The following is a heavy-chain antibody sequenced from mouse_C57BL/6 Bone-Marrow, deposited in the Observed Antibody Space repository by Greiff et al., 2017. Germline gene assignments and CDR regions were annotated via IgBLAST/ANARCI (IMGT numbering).Heavy chain of an antibody. J-gene: IGHJ1*03. D-gene: IGHD2-1*01. V-gene: IGHV1-18*01. Sequence: VQLQQSGPELVKPGASVKIPCKASGYTFTDYNMDWVKQSHGKSLEWIGDINPNNGGTIYNQKFKGKATLTVDKSSSTAYVELRSLTSEDTAVYYCAREGIYYGNSYWYVDVWGTGNTVTVSS. CDR2: INPNNGGT. CDR3: AREGIYYGNSYWYVDV. CDR1: GYTFTDYN.